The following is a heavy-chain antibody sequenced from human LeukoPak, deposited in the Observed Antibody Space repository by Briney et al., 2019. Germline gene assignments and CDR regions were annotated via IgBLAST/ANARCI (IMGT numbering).Heavy chain of an antibody. V-gene: IGHV3-15*01. CDR3: TRAADFDY. D-gene: IGHD6-25*01. J-gene: IGHJ4*02. Sequence: PGGSLRLSCAASGITFSNAWMSWVRQAPGKGLEWVGRIKSKTDGGTIDYAAPVKGRFTISRDDSKNTVYLQMNSLKTEDTGVYYCTRAADFDYWGQGTLVTVSS. CDR2: IKSKTDGGTI. CDR1: GITFSNAW.